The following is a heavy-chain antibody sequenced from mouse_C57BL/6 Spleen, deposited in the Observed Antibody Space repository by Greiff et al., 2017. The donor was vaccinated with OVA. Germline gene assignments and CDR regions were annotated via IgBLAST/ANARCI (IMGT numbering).Heavy chain of an antibody. V-gene: IGHV1-61*01. Sequence: QVQLQQSGAELVRPGSSVKLSCKASGYTFTSYWMDWVKQRPGQGLEWIGNIYPSDSETHYNQKFKDKATLAVDKSSSTAYMQLSSLTSEDSAVYYCARHYFRGYFDYWGQGTTLTVSS. CDR1: GYTFTSYW. CDR2: IYPSDSET. J-gene: IGHJ2*01. D-gene: IGHD1-1*01. CDR3: ARHYFRGYFDY.